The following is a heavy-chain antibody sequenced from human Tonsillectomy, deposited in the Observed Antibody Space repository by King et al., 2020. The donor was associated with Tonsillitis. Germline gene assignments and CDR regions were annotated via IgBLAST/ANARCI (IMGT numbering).Heavy chain of an antibody. D-gene: IGHD5-24*01. Sequence: QVQLQESGPGLVKPSQTLSLTCTVSGGSISSGGYYWSWIRQHPGKGLEWIGYIYYSGSTYYNPSLKSRVTISLDTSKNQFSLKLSSVTAADTAVYYCARAGWDGYNLGECFDPWGQGTLVTVSS. V-gene: IGHV4-31*03. CDR3: ARAGWDGYNLGECFDP. CDR1: GGSISSGGYY. J-gene: IGHJ5*02. CDR2: IYYSGST.